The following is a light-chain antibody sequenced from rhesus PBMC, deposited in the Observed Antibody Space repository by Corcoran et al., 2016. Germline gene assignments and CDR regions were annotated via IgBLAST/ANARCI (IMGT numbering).Light chain of an antibody. Sequence: DIQMTQSPSSLSASIGDRVTITCRASESVNNYLNWYQQKPGKAPKLLFYKASTLQSGVTSRLCGSGSGTEYTFTISSLQPEDVSSYYCQHGYGAPLTFGGGTKVEIK. V-gene: IGKV1-74*01. CDR1: ESVNNY. J-gene: IGKJ4*01. CDR3: QHGYGAPLT. CDR2: KAS.